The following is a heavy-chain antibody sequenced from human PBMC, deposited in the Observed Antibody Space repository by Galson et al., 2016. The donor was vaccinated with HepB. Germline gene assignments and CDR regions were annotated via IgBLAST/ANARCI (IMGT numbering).Heavy chain of an antibody. CDR1: GYTFTSYG. CDR2: ISAYNGNT. CDR3: ARSIAVANGVYGVGNDY. Sequence: CKASGYTFTSYGISWVRQAPGQGLEWMGWISAYNGNTNYAQKFQGRATMTTDTSTSTAYMELRSLRSDDTAVYYCARSIAVANGVYGVGNDYWGQGTLVTVSS. D-gene: IGHD6-19*01. J-gene: IGHJ4*02. V-gene: IGHV1-18*04.